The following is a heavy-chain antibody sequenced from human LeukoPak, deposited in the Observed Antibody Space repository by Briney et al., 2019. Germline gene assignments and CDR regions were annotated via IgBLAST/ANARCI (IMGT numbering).Heavy chain of an antibody. D-gene: IGHD5-24*01. J-gene: IGHJ4*02. CDR1: GGSISGDY. Sequence: SETLSLTCTVSGGSISGDYWSWIRQPAGTGLEWIGRIHTSGSTIYNPSLKSRVTMSVDTSKNQFSLRLNSVTAADTAVYYCAKSGYNRFDYWGQGTLVTVSS. CDR3: AKSGYNRFDY. CDR2: IHTSGST. V-gene: IGHV4-4*07.